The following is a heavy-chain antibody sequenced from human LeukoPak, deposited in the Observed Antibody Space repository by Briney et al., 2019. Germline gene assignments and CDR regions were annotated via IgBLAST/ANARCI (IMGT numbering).Heavy chain of an antibody. J-gene: IGHJ3*02. Sequence: ASVKVSCKASEYIFTNYYMHWVRQAPGQGLEWMGIISPSGGTRSYAQKFQGRVTMTRDTSTSTVYLELSSLRSEDTGVYYCARDDDGGSDAFDIWGQGIMVTVSS. CDR3: ARDDDGGSDAFDI. CDR1: EYIFTNYY. D-gene: IGHD3-16*01. CDR2: ISPSGGTR. V-gene: IGHV1-46*01.